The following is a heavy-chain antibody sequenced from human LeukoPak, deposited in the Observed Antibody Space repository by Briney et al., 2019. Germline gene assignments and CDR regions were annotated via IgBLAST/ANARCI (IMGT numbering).Heavy chain of an antibody. V-gene: IGHV1-46*01. Sequence: ASVKVSCKASGYTFTSYYMHWVRQAPGQGLEWMGIINPSGGSTSYAQRFQGRVTMTRDTSTSTVYMELSSLRSEDTAVYYCARDSDLYYYDSSGYYSYWGQGTLVTVSS. CDR2: INPSGGST. CDR3: ARDSDLYYYDSSGYYSY. J-gene: IGHJ4*02. CDR1: GYTFTSYY. D-gene: IGHD3-22*01.